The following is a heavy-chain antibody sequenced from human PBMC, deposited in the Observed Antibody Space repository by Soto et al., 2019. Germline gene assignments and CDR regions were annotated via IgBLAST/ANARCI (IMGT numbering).Heavy chain of an antibody. CDR3: AKPSRDYDILTGYVDY. J-gene: IGHJ4*02. D-gene: IGHD3-9*01. Sequence: EVQLLESGGGLVQPGGSLRLSCAASGFTFSSYAMSWVRQAPGKGLEWVSAISGSGGSTYYADYVKGRFTISRDNSKNTLYLQMNSLRAEDTAVYYCAKPSRDYDILTGYVDYWGQGTLVTVSS. CDR2: ISGSGGST. V-gene: IGHV3-23*01. CDR1: GFTFSSYA.